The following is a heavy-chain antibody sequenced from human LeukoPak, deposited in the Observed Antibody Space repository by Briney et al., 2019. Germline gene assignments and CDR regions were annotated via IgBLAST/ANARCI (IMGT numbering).Heavy chain of an antibody. CDR2: MYFSGSS. Sequence: RPSETLSLTCTASGGSISSGSYYWSWLRPPAGKGLEWIGSMYFSGSSYYNPAHKNRDTISVDTSKNQFSLKLSSVSAADTAVYYCAKSKGYGLVDIWGQGTMVTVSS. V-gene: IGHV4-39*07. D-gene: IGHD3-10*01. CDR1: GGSISSGSYY. CDR3: AKSKGYGLVDI. J-gene: IGHJ3*02.